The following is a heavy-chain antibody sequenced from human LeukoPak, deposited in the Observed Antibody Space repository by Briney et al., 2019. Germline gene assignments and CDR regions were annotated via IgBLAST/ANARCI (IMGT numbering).Heavy chain of an antibody. V-gene: IGHV3-30-3*01. CDR3: AREAYYYDSSGYYPEGDFDY. D-gene: IGHD3-22*01. Sequence: GGSLRLSCAASGFTFSSYAMHWVRQAPGEGLEWVAVISYDGSNKYYADSVKGRFTISRDNSKNTLYLQMNSLRAEDTAVYYCAREAYYYDSSGYYPEGDFDYWGQGTLVTVSS. CDR2: ISYDGSNK. J-gene: IGHJ4*02. CDR1: GFTFSSYA.